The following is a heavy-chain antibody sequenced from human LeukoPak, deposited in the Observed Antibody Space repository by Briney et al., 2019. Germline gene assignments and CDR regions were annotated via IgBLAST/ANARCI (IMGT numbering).Heavy chain of an antibody. CDR3: ARDVGRGAFDP. D-gene: IGHD2-15*01. Sequence: GGSLRLSCAASGFTFSSYAMHWVRQAPGKGLEWVAVISYDGSNKYYADSVKGRFTISRDNSKNTLYLQMNSLRAEDTAVYYCARDVGRGAFDPWGQGTLVTVSS. CDR2: ISYDGSNK. J-gene: IGHJ5*02. V-gene: IGHV3-30-3*01. CDR1: GFTFSSYA.